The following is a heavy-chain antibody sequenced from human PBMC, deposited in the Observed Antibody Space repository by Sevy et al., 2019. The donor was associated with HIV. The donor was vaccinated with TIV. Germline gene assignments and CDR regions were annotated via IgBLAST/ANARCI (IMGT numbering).Heavy chain of an antibody. D-gene: IGHD3-22*01. CDR1: GYSISSGYY. J-gene: IGHJ4*02. V-gene: IGHV4-38-2*01. CDR2: IFHGGSSGST. Sequence: SETLSLTCAVSGYSISSGYYWGWIRQPPGKGLEWIGNIFHGGSSGSTYYNPSLKSRLTISVDTSKNQFSLKLSSVTVADTAVYYCARCYYDSSGKYYFDYWGQGTLVTVSS. CDR3: ARCYYDSSGKYYFDY.